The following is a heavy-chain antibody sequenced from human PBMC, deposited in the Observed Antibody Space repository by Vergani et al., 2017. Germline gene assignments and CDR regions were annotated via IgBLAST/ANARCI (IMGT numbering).Heavy chain of an antibody. CDR1: GGTFSSYA. CDR3: ARSGARTDFYVVTY. D-gene: IGHD3-3*01. J-gene: IGHJ4*02. CDR2: IIPIFGTA. Sequence: QVQLVQSGAEVKKPGASVKLSCKASGGTFSSYAISWVRQAPGQGLEWMGGIIPIFGTANYAQKFQGRVTITADKSTSTAYMELSSLRSEDTAVYYCARSGARTDFYVVTYWGQGTLVTVSS. V-gene: IGHV1-69*06.